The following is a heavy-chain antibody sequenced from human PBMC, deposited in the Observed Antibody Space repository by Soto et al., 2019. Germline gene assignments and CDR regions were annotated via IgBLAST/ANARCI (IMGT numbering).Heavy chain of an antibody. CDR1: GYTFTSYY. J-gene: IGHJ6*02. CDR2: INPSGGST. D-gene: IGHD5-18*01. CDR3: ARGGDPAMVTYGMDV. V-gene: IGHV1-46*01. Sequence: ASVKVSCKASGYTFTSYYMHWVRQAPGQGLEWMGIINPSGGSTSYAQKFQGRVTMTRDTSTSTVYMELSRLRSDDTAVYYCARGGDPAMVTYGMDVWGQGTTVTVSS.